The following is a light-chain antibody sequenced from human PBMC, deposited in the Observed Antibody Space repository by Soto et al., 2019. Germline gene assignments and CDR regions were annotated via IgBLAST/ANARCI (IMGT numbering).Light chain of an antibody. CDR3: QQYNDWPPQLT. Sequence: EIVMTQSPATLSVSVGERATLSCRASHSVSSKLAWYQQKPGQAPRLLIYGASTRATDIPARFSGSGSGTEFTLTISSVQSEDFAVYSCQQYNDWPPQLTFGGGTKVEIK. CDR2: GAS. V-gene: IGKV3-15*01. CDR1: HSVSSK. J-gene: IGKJ4*01.